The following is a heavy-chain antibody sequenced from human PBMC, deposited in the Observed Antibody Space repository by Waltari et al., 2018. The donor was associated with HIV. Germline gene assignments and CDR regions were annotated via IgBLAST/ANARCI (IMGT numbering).Heavy chain of an antibody. J-gene: IGHJ6*02. CDR1: GFTFSDYY. Sequence: QVQLVESGGGLVKPGGSLRLSCAASGFTFSDYYMSWIRQAPGKGLEWVSYISSSGSTIYYADAVKGGFTISRDNAKNSLYLQRSSLRAEDTAVYYCATGGGQFRFGVAKRTYGMDVWGQGTTVTVSS. V-gene: IGHV3-11*01. CDR3: ATGGGQFRFGVAKRTYGMDV. D-gene: IGHD3-10*01. CDR2: ISSSGSTI.